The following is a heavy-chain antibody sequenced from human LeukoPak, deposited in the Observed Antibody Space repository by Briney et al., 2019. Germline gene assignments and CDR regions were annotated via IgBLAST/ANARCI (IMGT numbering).Heavy chain of an antibody. CDR1: DYSISSGYY. Sequence: SETLSLTCAVSDYSISSGYYWGWIRQPPGKGLERIGSISYSGSTYYNPSLKSRVTISVDTSKNQFSLKLSSVTAADTAVYYCAKQPRFCSGGSCYSHWDFDLWGRGTLVTVSS. D-gene: IGHD2-15*01. CDR3: AKQPRFCSGGSCYSHWDFDL. J-gene: IGHJ2*01. CDR2: ISYSGST. V-gene: IGHV4-38-2*01.